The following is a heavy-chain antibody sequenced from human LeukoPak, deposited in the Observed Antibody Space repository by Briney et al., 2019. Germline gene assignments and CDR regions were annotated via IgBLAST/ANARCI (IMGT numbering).Heavy chain of an antibody. J-gene: IGHJ1*01. Sequence: GESLKISCKGSGYKFTNYWISWVRQMPGKGLEWMGRIDPSDSYTNYSPSFQGHVTISADKSISTAYLQWSSLKASDTAMYYCAGAGIAVAGNAEYFQHWGQGTLVTVSS. V-gene: IGHV5-10-1*01. CDR2: IDPSDSYT. D-gene: IGHD6-19*01. CDR1: GYKFTNYW. CDR3: AGAGIAVAGNAEYFQH.